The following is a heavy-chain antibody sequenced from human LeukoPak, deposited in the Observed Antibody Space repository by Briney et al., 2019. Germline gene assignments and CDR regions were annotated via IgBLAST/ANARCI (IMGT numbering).Heavy chain of an antibody. D-gene: IGHD1-26*01. Sequence: GGSLRPSCAATGFTFKDYVMHWVRQPPGKGLEWVSSINWNGGGTDYADSVKSRFTISRDNAKNSLYLQLSSLRPEDTALYYCAKHMRATNTYSFFGLDVWGQGTTVTVSS. V-gene: IGHV3-9*01. CDR3: AKHMRATNTYSFFGLDV. CDR1: GFTFKDYV. J-gene: IGHJ6*02. CDR2: INWNGGGT.